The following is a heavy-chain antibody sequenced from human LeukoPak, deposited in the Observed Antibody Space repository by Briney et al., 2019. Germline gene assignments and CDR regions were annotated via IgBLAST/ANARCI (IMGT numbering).Heavy chain of an antibody. V-gene: IGHV3-30*03. CDR1: GFTFSSYG. D-gene: IGHD3-3*01. Sequence: PGRSLRLSCAASGFTFSSYGMHWVRQAPGKGLEWVAVISYDGSNKYYADSVKGRFTISRDNSKNTLYLQMNSLRAEDTAVYYCARASDDFWSGYQEGFDYWGQGTLVTVSS. CDR2: ISYDGSNK. CDR3: ARASDDFWSGYQEGFDY. J-gene: IGHJ4*02.